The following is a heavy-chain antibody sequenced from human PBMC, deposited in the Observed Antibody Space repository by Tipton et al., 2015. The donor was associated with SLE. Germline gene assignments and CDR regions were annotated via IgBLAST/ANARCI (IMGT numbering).Heavy chain of an antibody. CDR2: IYYSGST. Sequence: TLSLTCTVSGGSISSYYWSWIRQPPGKGLEWIGYIYYSGSTNYNPSLKSRVTISVDTSKNQFSLKLSSVTAADTAVYYCARGGYSGYDLDYWGQGTLVTVSP. CDR3: ARGGYSGYDLDY. J-gene: IGHJ4*02. V-gene: IGHV4-59*01. CDR1: GGSISSYY. D-gene: IGHD5-12*01.